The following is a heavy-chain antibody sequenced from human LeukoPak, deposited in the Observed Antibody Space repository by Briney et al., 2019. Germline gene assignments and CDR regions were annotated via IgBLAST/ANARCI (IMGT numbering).Heavy chain of an antibody. D-gene: IGHD3-22*01. V-gene: IGHV3-21*01. CDR3: ASTYDSSGYWDYYYGMDV. Sequence: PGGSLRLSCAASGFTFSSYSMNWVRQAPGKGLESVSSISSSSSYIYYAGAVKGRFTISRDNAKNSLYLQMTSLRAEDTAVYYCASTYDSSGYWDYYYGMDVWGQGTTVTVSS. CDR1: GFTFSSYS. J-gene: IGHJ6*02. CDR2: ISSSSSYI.